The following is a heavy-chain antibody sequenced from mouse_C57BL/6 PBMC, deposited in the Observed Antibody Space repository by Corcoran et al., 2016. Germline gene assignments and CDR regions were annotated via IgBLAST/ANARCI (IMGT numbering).Heavy chain of an antibody. CDR2: INPNNGGT. J-gene: IGHJ4*01. V-gene: IGHV1-18*01. CDR1: GYTFTDYN. CDR3: ARQGLLYYAMDY. D-gene: IGHD6-2*01. Sequence: EVQLQQSGPELVKPGASVKIPCKASGYTFTDYNMDWVKQSHGKSLEWIGDINPNNGGTIYNQKFKGKATLNVDKSSSTAYMELRSLTSEDTAVYYCARQGLLYYAMDYWGQGTSVTVSS.